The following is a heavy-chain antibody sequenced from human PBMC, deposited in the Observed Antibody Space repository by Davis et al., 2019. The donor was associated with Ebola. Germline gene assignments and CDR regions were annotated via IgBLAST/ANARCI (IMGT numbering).Heavy chain of an antibody. CDR2: INHSGST. CDR1: GGSFSGYY. CDR3: ARRPAARPIYYYYYGMDV. D-gene: IGHD6-6*01. J-gene: IGHJ6*02. V-gene: IGHV4-34*01. Sequence: SETLSLTCAVYGGSFSGYYWSWIRQPPGKGLEWIGEINHSGSTNYNPSLKSRVTISVDTSKNQFSLKLSSVTAADTAVYYCARRPAARPIYYYYYGMDVWGQGTTVTVSS.